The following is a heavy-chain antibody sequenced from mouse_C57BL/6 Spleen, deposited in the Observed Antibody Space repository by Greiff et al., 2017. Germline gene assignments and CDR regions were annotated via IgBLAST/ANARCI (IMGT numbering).Heavy chain of an antibody. J-gene: IGHJ3*01. V-gene: IGHV1-7*01. CDR1: GYTFTSYW. CDR2: INPSSGYT. Sequence: QVQLQQSGAELAKPGASVKLSCKASGYTFTSYWMHWVKQRPGQGLEWIGYINPSSGYTKYNQKFKDKASMTADKSSSTAYMQLSSLSYEDSAVCYGSRDDDGSWFAYWGQGTLVTVSA. CDR3: SRDDDGSWFAY. D-gene: IGHD1-2*01.